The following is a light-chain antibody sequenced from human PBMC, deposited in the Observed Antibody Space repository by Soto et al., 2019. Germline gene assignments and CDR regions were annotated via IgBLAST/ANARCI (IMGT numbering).Light chain of an antibody. CDR2: GSS. CDR3: QSYDNGLSASV. CDR1: SSNIGAGHV. V-gene: IGLV1-40*01. J-gene: IGLJ2*01. Sequence: QSVLTQPPSVSGAPGQRVTISCTGSSSNIGAGHVVHWYQQFPGRAPNLLIYGSSNRPSGVPDRFSVSKSGTSASLAITGRQAEDEADYYCQSYDNGLSASVFGGGTKLTV.